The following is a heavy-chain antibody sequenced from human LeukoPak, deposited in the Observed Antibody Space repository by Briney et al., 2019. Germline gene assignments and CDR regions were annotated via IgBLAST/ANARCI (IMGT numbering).Heavy chain of an antibody. CDR3: AKTRGYSYMDV. J-gene: IGHJ6*03. CDR1: GFTFSDYY. CDR2: ISSSGTTR. Sequence: GGSLRLSCAASGFTFSDYYMSWIRQAPGKGLEWVSYISSSGTTRYYADSVKGRFTISRDNAKNSVYLQMNSLRAEDTAVYYCAKTRGYSYMDVWGKGTTVTVSS. D-gene: IGHD5-24*01. V-gene: IGHV3-11*01.